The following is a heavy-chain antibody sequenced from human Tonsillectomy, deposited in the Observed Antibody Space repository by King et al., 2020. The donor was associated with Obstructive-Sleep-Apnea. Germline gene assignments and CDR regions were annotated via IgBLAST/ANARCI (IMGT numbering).Heavy chain of an antibody. V-gene: IGHV1-18*01. Sequence: QLVQSGAEVKKPGASVKVSCKASGYTLTSYGIMWLRQAPGQGLEWVGWITTYNGNTRYAQKFQGRVTLTTDTSSNTAYMELRNLRSDDTAVYYCARGGTGWYDDWGQGTLITVSS. D-gene: IGHD1-1*01. CDR1: GYTLTSYG. J-gene: IGHJ5*02. CDR3: ARGGTGWYDD. CDR2: ITTYNGNT.